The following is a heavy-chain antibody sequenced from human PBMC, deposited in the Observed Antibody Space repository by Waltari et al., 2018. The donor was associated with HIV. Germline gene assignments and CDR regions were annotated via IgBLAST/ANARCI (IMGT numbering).Heavy chain of an antibody. CDR2: IWYDGSNK. V-gene: IGHV3-33*01. J-gene: IGHJ6*02. D-gene: IGHD3-10*01. Sequence: QVQLVESGGGVVQPGRSLRLSCAASGFTFSSYGMHWVRQAPGKGLEWVAVIWYDGSNKYYADSVKCRFSISRDNSKNTLYLQMNSLRAEDTAVYFCARRGVLTYYYTMDVWGQGTTVTVSS. CDR3: ARRGVLTYYYTMDV. CDR1: GFTFSSYG.